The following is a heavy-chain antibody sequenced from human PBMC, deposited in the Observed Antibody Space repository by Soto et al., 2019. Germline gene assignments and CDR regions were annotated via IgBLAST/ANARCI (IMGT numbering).Heavy chain of an antibody. D-gene: IGHD1-1*01. CDR3: AKDSQAGTTDYYYYYGMDV. CDR2: ISGSGGST. Sequence: PGGALRLSCAPAGFTFSSYAMSWVRQAPGKGLEWVSAISGSGGSTYYADSVKGRFTISRDNSKNTLYLQMNSLRAEDTAVYYCAKDSQAGTTDYYYYYGMDVWGQGTTVTVSS. CDR1: GFTFSSYA. J-gene: IGHJ6*02. V-gene: IGHV3-23*01.